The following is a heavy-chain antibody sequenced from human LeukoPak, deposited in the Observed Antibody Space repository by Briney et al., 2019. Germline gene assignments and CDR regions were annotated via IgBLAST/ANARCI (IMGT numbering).Heavy chain of an antibody. CDR3: AREGFYYFDF. V-gene: IGHV3-7*01. CDR2: IKQDGSEK. J-gene: IGHJ4*02. CDR1: GFIFNNNF. Sequence: PGGSLRLSCAASGFIFNNNFMSWVRQVPGKGLEWLANIKQDGSEKTYVDSVEGRFTIFRDNAKNLLYLQMNSLRVEDTAVYYCAREGFYYFDFWGQGTLVTVSS.